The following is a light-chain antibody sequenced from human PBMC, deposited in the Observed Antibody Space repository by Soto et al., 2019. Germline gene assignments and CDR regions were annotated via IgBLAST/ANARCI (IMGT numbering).Light chain of an antibody. CDR2: AAS. CDR3: QKYNSAPYT. CDR1: QGISNY. J-gene: IGKJ2*01. V-gene: IGKV1-27*01. Sequence: DIQMTQSPSSLSASVGDRVTITCRASQGISNYLAWYQQKPGKVPKLLIYAASTFQSGVPSRFSDSGSRTHFTLTISSLQPEDVATYYCQKYNSAPYTFGQGTKLEIK.